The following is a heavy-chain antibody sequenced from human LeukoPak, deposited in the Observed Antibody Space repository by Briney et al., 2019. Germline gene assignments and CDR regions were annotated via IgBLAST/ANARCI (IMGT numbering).Heavy chain of an antibody. V-gene: IGHV1-2*02. D-gene: IGHD3-9*01. CDR2: INPNSGGT. CDR1: GYTFTCYY. Sequence: GASVKVSCKASGYTFTCYYMHWVRQAPGQGLEWRGWINPNSGGTNYAQKFQGRVTMTSDTSISTAYMELSRLSSDDPAVYYCARTYYDILTALPLIDYWGQGPLVPVSS. CDR3: ARTYYDILTALPLIDY. J-gene: IGHJ4*02.